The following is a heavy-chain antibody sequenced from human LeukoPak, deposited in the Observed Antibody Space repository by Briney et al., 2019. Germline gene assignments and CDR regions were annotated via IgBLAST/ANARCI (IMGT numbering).Heavy chain of an antibody. CDR2: INWNGETT. D-gene: IGHD3-10*01. CDR1: GFIFEDNG. CDR3: ATHSYYYGSGSYPHYLDH. V-gene: IGHV3-20*04. J-gene: IGHJ4*02. Sequence: PGGSLRLSCAASGFIFEDNGMSWVRQAPGKGLEWVSGINWNGETTGYVDSVKGRFTISRDNAKNSLYLQMNSLRVEDTALYYCATHSYYYGSGSYPHYLDHWGQGTLVTVSS.